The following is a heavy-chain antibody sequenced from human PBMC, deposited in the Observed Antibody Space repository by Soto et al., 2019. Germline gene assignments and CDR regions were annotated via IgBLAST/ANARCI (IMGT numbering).Heavy chain of an antibody. D-gene: IGHD3-9*01. V-gene: IGHV1-69*13. CDR1: GGTFSSYA. J-gene: IGHJ6*02. CDR2: IIPIFGTA. Sequence: ASVKVSCTASGGTFSSYAISWVRQAPGQGLEWMGGIIPIFGTANYAQKFQGRVTITADESTSTAYMELSSLRSEDTAVFYCAFDILTGYSAYYYGRDVWGQGTTVTVS. CDR3: AFDILTGYSAYYYGRDV.